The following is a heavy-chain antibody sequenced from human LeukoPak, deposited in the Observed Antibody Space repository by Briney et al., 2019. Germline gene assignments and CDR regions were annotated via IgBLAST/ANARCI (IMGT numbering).Heavy chain of an antibody. CDR1: GGSFSGYY. J-gene: IGHJ4*02. Sequence: SETLSLTCAVYGGSFSGYYWSWIRQPPGKGLEWIGEINHSGSTNYNPSLKSRVTISVDTSKNQFSLKLSSVTAADTAVYYCARADYGSGSSPHGHWGQGTLVTVSS. CDR3: ARADYGSGSSPHGH. CDR2: INHSGST. D-gene: IGHD3-10*01. V-gene: IGHV4-34*01.